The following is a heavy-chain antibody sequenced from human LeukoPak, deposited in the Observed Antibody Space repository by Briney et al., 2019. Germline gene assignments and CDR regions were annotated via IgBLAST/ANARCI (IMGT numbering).Heavy chain of an antibody. V-gene: IGHV3-21*01. CDR1: GFTFSSYT. CDR3: ARLGRGYDDAFDI. D-gene: IGHD5-12*01. CDR2: ISSSSSYI. Sequence: PGGSLRLSCAASGFTFSSYTMNWVRQAPGKGLEWVSSISSSSSYIYYADSVKGRFTISRDNARNSLYLQMNSLRGEDTAVYYCARLGRGYDDAFDIWGQGTMVTVSS. J-gene: IGHJ3*02.